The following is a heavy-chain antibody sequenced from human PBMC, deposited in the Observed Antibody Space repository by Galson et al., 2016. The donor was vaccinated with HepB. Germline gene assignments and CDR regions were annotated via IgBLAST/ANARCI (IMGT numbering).Heavy chain of an antibody. Sequence: SLRLSCAASGFTFRNVWMSWVRQAPGKGLEWVSSITSTSGHKYYADSVKGRFTISRDNAENSLYLQMNTLRDNDTAVYYCARGGCSGGSCYSGTWDYWGQGTLVIVSS. V-gene: IGHV3-21*01. J-gene: IGHJ4*02. CDR2: ITSTSGHK. CDR1: GFTFRNVW. CDR3: ARGGCSGGSCYSGTWDY. D-gene: IGHD2-15*01.